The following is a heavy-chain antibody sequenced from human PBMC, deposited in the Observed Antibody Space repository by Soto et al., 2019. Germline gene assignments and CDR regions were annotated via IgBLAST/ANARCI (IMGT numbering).Heavy chain of an antibody. CDR2: ISYDGRNE. CDR1: GFSFSSYA. Sequence: QVKLVESGGGVVQPGRSLRLSCAASGFSFSSYAMHWVCQAPGKGLEWLSFISYDGRNEYYADSVKGRFTVSRDSSEITLSLQINTLKPEDTAVYYCARDGCPNGVCFNDYWGQGTLVTVSP. CDR3: ARDGCPNGVCFNDY. D-gene: IGHD2-8*01. J-gene: IGHJ4*02. V-gene: IGHV3-30*04.